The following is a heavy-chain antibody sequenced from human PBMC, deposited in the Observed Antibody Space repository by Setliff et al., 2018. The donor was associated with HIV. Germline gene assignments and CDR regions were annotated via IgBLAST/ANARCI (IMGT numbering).Heavy chain of an antibody. V-gene: IGHV4-31*03. D-gene: IGHD3-22*01. CDR3: ARAGDYYDTSGYYN. CDR2: IYYTGST. CDR1: GGSISSGGYY. J-gene: IGHJ4*02. Sequence: KTSETLSLTCTVSGGSISSGGYYWSWIRQHPGKGLEWIGYIYYTGSTYYNPSLKSRVTISVDTSKNHFSLKLSSVTAADTAVYYCARAGDYYDTSGYYNWGQGTLVTVPQ.